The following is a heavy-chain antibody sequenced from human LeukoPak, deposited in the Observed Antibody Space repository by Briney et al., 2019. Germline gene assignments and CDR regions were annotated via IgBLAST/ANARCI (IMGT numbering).Heavy chain of an antibody. V-gene: IGHV6-1*01. Sequence: SQTLSLTCDISGDSVTGNIVAWNWIRQSPSRGLEWLGRTNYRSKWYNDYAVSVRGRITINPDTSKNRFSLQLDSVTPEDTAVYYCARGSSGSFDYWGQGTLVTVSS. CDR3: ARGSSGSFDY. CDR1: GDSVTGNIVA. J-gene: IGHJ4*02. CDR2: TNYRSKWYN. D-gene: IGHD6-19*01.